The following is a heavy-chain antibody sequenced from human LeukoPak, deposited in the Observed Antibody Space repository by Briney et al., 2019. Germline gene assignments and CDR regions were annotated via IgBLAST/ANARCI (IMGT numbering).Heavy chain of an antibody. J-gene: IGHJ3*02. V-gene: IGHV4-30-4*07. CDR2: IHDSGST. Sequence: SETLSLTCVVSGDSISSGGYSWSWIRQTPGKGLEWIAYIHDSGSTYNNPSLKSRLSISIDMSKNQFSLKLSSVTAADTAVYYCARHALAGVSEYSYGPDAFDIWGQGTMVTVSS. CDR3: ARHALAGVSEYSYGPDAFDI. CDR1: GDSISSGGYS. D-gene: IGHD5-18*01.